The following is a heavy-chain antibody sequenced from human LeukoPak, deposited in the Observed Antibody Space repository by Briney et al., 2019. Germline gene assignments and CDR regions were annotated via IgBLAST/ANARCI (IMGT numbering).Heavy chain of an antibody. CDR3: AKGGRRGLGNPYYYGMDA. Sequence: GGSLRLSCAASGFTFSSYWMHWVRQTPGKGLVWVSRINTDGSSTNYADSVKGRFTISRDNGKRSLYLQMDSLRPEDTGLYFCAKGGRRGLGNPYYYGMDAWGQGTTVTVSS. J-gene: IGHJ6*02. CDR2: INTDGSST. V-gene: IGHV3-74*01. CDR1: GFTFSSYW. D-gene: IGHD3-10*01.